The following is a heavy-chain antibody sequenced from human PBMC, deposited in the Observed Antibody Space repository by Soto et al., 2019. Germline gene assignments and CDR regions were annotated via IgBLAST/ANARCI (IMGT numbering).Heavy chain of an antibody. CDR1: GYTFTSYG. CDR3: ARTPNRYGQYYFDY. Sequence: ASVKVSCKASGYTFTSYGISWVRQAPGQGLEWMGWISAYNGNTNYAQKLQGRVTMTTDTSTSTAYMELRSLRSDDTAVYYCARTPNRYGQYYFDYWGQGTLVTVSS. CDR2: ISAYNGNT. D-gene: IGHD5-18*01. J-gene: IGHJ4*02. V-gene: IGHV1-18*01.